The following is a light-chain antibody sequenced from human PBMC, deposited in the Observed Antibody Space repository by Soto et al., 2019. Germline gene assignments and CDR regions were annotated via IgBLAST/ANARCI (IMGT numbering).Light chain of an antibody. V-gene: IGLV2-11*01. J-gene: IGLJ3*02. Sequence: QSALTQPRSVSGSPGQSVTISCTGTRSDVGGYAYISWYQQHPGKVPKLIIYDVSKRPSGVPDRFSGSKSGNTACLTISGLQAEDEADYYCCSYAGSYTWVFGGGTQLTVL. CDR1: RSDVGGYAY. CDR3: CSYAGSYTWV. CDR2: DVS.